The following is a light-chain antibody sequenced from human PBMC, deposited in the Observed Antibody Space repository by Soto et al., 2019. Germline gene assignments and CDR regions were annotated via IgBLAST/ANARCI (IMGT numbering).Light chain of an antibody. CDR3: QQYDNLPT. V-gene: IGKV1-33*01. CDR1: QDITYY. J-gene: IGKJ5*01. Sequence: DIQLTQSPSPLSPSVGDRVTITCQASQDITYYLNWYQHKPGKAPKLLIYDASNLETGVPSRFSGSGSGTDFTFTISSLQPEDIATYYCQQYDNLPTFGQGTRLEIK. CDR2: DAS.